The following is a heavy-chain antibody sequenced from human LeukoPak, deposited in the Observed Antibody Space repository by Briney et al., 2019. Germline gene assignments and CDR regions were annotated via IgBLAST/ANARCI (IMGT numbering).Heavy chain of an antibody. J-gene: IGHJ4*02. CDR2: IYLGDSDT. Sequence: GESLKISCQASGHSFTTYWIGWVRQMPGKGLEWMGIIYLGDSDTRYSPSFQGQVTISADKSISTAYLQWSSLKASDTAMYYCARLKADYDDSSGRYYFDYWGQGTLVSVSS. CDR3: ARLKADYDDSSGRYYFDY. D-gene: IGHD3-22*01. V-gene: IGHV5-51*01. CDR1: GHSFTTYW.